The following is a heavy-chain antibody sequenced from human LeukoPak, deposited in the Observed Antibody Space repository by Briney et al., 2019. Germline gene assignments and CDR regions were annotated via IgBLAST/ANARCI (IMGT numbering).Heavy chain of an antibody. CDR3: STEGLPESFDY. Sequence: GGSLRLSCTASGFTFSNVWMSWVRQAPGKGLEWVGRIKNKADGGTAEYAAPVKSRFTISRDDSKNTVSLQMNSLETEDTGMYYCSTEGLPESFDYWGQGTLVTVSS. V-gene: IGHV3-15*01. J-gene: IGHJ4*02. CDR2: IKNKADGGTA. D-gene: IGHD1-14*01. CDR1: GFTFSNVW.